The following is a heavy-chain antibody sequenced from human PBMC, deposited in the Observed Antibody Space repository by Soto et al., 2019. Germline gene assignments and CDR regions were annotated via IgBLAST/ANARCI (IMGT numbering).Heavy chain of an antibody. J-gene: IGHJ6*02. Sequence: ESGGGVVQPGRSLRLSCVASGFTFSNYGMHWVRQAPGKGLEWVAFISDDGSNKYYADSMRGRFTMSRDNSKRTLYLQMSSLRVEDTAVYYCTKRRNVLRFLEWSSGMEVWGQGTTVTVSS. CDR3: TKRRNVLRFLEWSSGMEV. V-gene: IGHV3-30*18. CDR2: ISDDGSNK. D-gene: IGHD3-3*01. CDR1: GFTFSNYG.